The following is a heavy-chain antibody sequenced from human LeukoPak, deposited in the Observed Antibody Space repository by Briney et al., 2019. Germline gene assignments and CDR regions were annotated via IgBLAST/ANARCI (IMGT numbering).Heavy chain of an antibody. D-gene: IGHD3-10*01. V-gene: IGHV1-69*13. CDR3: ASHEGIGYYFDY. J-gene: IGHJ4*02. CDR1: GGTFSSYA. Sequence: ASVKVSCKASGGTFSSYAISWVRQAPGQGLEWMGGIIPIFGTANYAQKFQGRVTITADESTSTAYMELSSLRSEDTAVYYCASHEGIGYYFDYWGQGTLVTVSS. CDR2: IIPIFGTA.